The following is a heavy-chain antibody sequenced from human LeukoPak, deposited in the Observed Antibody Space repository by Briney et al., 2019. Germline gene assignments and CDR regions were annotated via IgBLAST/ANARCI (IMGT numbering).Heavy chain of an antibody. CDR3: AFRGYDILTSPFDY. CDR2: ISGSGAIT. D-gene: IGHD3-9*01. V-gene: IGHV3-23*01. CDR1: GFTLSRYA. J-gene: IGHJ4*02. Sequence: GGSLRLSCAASGFTLSRYAMSWVRQAPGKGLEWVSSISGSGAITYYADSVKGRFSISRDNSKNALYLQLNSLRAEDTALYYCAFRGYDILTSPFDYWGQGTLVTVSS.